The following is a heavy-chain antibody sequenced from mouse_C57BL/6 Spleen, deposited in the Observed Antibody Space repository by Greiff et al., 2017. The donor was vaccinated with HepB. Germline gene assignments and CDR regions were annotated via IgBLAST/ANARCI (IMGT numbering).Heavy chain of an antibody. V-gene: IGHV3-6*01. J-gene: IGHJ3*01. CDR3: ARGGRGFAY. Sequence: EVKLQESGPGLVKPSQSLSLTCSVPGYSITSGYYWNWIRQFPGNKLEWMGYISYDGSNNYNPSLKNRISITRDTSKNQFFLKLNAVTTEDTATYYCARGGRGFAYWGQGTLVTVSA. CDR2: ISYDGSN. CDR1: GYSITSGYY.